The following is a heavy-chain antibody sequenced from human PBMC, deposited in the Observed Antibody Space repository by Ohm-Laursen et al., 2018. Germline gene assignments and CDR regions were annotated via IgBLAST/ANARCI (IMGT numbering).Heavy chain of an antibody. D-gene: IGHD1-26*01. CDR2: ISSSSSYI. Sequence: SLRLSCAASGFTFNSYSMHWVRQAPGKGLEWVSSISSSSSYIYYADSVKGRFTISRDNAKNSLYLQMNSLRAEDTAVFYCAREEVIGVGATTGYYFDYWGQGTLVTVSS. V-gene: IGHV3-21*01. J-gene: IGHJ4*02. CDR3: AREEVIGVGATTGYYFDY. CDR1: GFTFNSYS.